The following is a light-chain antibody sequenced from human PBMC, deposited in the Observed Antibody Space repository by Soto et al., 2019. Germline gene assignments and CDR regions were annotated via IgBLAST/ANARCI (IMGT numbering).Light chain of an antibody. CDR3: QQSCSTPYT. CDR1: QNINKY. Sequence: DIQMTQSPSSLSASVGDSVTIPCRASQNINKYLNWYQQRSGRAPRLLIHTASSLHSGVPPRFSGSGSGSDFTLTISTLQPEELATYFCQQSCSTPYTFGQGTKVEI. J-gene: IGKJ2*01. CDR2: TAS. V-gene: IGKV1-39*01.